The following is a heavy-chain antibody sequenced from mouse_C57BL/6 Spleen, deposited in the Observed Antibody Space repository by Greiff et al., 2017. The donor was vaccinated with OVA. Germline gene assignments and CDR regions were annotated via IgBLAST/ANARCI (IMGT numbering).Heavy chain of an antibody. CDR3: ARLRFTTVVEDY. V-gene: IGHV1-52*01. CDR1: GYTFTSYW. Sequence: VQLQQPGAELVRPGSSVKLSCKASGYTFTSYWMHWVKQRPIQGLEWIGNIDPSDSETHYNQKFKDKATLTVDKSSSTAYMQLSSLTSEDSAVYYCARLRFTTVVEDYWGQGTTLTVSS. J-gene: IGHJ2*01. D-gene: IGHD1-1*01. CDR2: IDPSDSET.